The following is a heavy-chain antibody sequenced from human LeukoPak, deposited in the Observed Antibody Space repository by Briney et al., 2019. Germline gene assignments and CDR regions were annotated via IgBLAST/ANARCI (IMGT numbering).Heavy chain of an antibody. J-gene: IGHJ4*02. CDR2: ISSSSSYI. CDR1: GFTFSSFT. CDR3: ARELYLDY. Sequence: GGPLRLSCAASGFTFSSFTMNWVRQAPGKGLEWVSSISSSSSYIYYADSVKGRFTISRDNAKNSLFLQMNSLRAEDTAVYYCARELYLDYWGQGTLVTVSS. D-gene: IGHD2-2*02. V-gene: IGHV3-21*01.